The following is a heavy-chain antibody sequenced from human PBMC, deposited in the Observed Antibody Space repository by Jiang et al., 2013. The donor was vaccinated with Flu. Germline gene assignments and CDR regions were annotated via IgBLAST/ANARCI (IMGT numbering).Heavy chain of an antibody. Sequence: GSGLVKPSETLSLTCTVSGGSISSSSYYWGWIRQPPGKGLEWIGSIYYSGSTYYNPSLKSRVTISVDTSKNQFSLKLSSVTAADTAVYYCASPQRGLYGDYVDAFDIWGQGTMVTVSS. CDR2: IYYSGST. J-gene: IGHJ3*02. V-gene: IGHV4-39*01. CDR3: ASPQRGLYGDYVDAFDI. CDR1: GGSISSSSYY. D-gene: IGHD4-17*01.